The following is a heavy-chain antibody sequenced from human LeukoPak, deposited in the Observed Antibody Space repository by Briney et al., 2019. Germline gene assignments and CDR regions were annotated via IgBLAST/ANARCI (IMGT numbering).Heavy chain of an antibody. CDR3: GMSGDRVPLQDDVFDV. CDR1: GYSFTSYC. V-gene: IGHV5-51*01. CDR2: IYPGDSGP. Sequence: GESLKISCKVSGYSFTSYCIGWVRQMPGKGLEWMGIIYPGDSGPTYSPSFQGQVTISVDKSINTGYLQWSSLQASDTAMYYCGMSGDRVPLQDDVFDVWGQGTMVTVST. D-gene: IGHD1-26*01. J-gene: IGHJ3*01.